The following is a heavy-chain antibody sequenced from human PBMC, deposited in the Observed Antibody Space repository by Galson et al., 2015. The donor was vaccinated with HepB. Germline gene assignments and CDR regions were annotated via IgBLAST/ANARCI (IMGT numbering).Heavy chain of an antibody. CDR3: AREKGVVPRGAYYYGMDV. CDR1: GFTFSSYS. CDR2: ISSSSSYI. D-gene: IGHD2-2*01. J-gene: IGHJ6*02. V-gene: IGHV3-21*01. Sequence: SLRLSCAASGFTFSSYSMNWVRQAPGKGLEWVSSISSSSSYIYYADSVKGRFTISRDNAKNSLYLQMNSLRAEDTAVYYCAREKGVVPRGAYYYGMDVWGQGTTVTVSS.